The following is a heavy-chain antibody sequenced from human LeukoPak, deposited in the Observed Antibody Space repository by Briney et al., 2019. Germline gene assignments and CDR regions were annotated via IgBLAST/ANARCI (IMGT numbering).Heavy chain of an antibody. CDR2: IRSKPNNYAA. Sequence: GGTLRLSCAASGFTFSSYGMSWVRQASGKGLEWVGRIRSKPNNYAATYAASVKGRFTISRDDSKKTAYLQMNSLKTDDTAVYFCTTEGDYWGQGAQVTVSS. CDR3: TTEGDY. V-gene: IGHV3-73*01. CDR1: GFTFSSYG. J-gene: IGHJ4*02.